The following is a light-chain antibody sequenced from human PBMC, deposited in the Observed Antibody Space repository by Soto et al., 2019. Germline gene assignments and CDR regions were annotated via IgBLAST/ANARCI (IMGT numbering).Light chain of an antibody. CDR2: AAS. CDR3: QQYGSSPRT. CDR1: QSVGNNF. Sequence: EIVLTQSPGTLSLSPGERATLSCRASQSVGNNFLAWYRQKPGQAPRLLIYAASFRSTGIPDRFSGSGSGTDFTLTISRLEPEDFAVYYCQQYGSSPRTFGQGTKVEIK. V-gene: IGKV3-20*01. J-gene: IGKJ1*01.